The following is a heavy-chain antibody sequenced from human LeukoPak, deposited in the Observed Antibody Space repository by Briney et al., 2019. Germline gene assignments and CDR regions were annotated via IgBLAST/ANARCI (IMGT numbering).Heavy chain of an antibody. CDR2: VNSNSGNT. Sequence: GASVTVSRKAAGYGFTIYDINWVRQATGQGLEWMGWVNSNSGNTGYSQKFQGRVTITRNTSISTAYMELSRLRSEDTAVYYCARGARIDWPGKYYDFWSGYYELDYWGQGTLVTVSS. CDR3: ARGARIDWPGKYYDFWSGYYELDY. CDR1: GYGFTIYD. V-gene: IGHV1-8*03. J-gene: IGHJ4*02. D-gene: IGHD3-3*01.